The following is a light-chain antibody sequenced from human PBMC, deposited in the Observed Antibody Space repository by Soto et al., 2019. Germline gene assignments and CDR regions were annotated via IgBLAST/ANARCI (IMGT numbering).Light chain of an antibody. CDR2: GAS. Sequence: VMTQSPATWSLSPGERATVPCRASQSVRNNLAWYQQKPGQAPSLLFYGASTRATGIPARFSGSGYGTECTLTISSLQSEDFAVYYCQQYNNWTLTFGGGTKVDIK. J-gene: IGKJ4*01. CDR1: QSVRNN. CDR3: QQYNNWTLT. V-gene: IGKV3-15*01.